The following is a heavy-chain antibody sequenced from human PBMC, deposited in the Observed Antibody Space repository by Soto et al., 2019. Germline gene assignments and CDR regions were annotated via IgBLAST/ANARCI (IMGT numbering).Heavy chain of an antibody. CDR2: IYHSGST. Sequence: QLQLQESGSGLVKPSQTLSLTCAVSGGSISSGGYSWSWIRQPPGKGLEWIGYIYHSGSTYYKPSVKSRVTISVNSSNNQFSLQLCSVAAADTAVYYCARVPGRWGQGPLATVSS. V-gene: IGHV4-30-2*01. CDR3: ARVPGR. J-gene: IGHJ4*02. D-gene: IGHD2-2*01. CDR1: GGSISSGGYS.